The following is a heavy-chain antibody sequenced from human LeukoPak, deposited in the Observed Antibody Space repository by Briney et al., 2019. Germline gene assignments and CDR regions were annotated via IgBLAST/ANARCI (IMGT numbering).Heavy chain of an antibody. V-gene: IGHV4-34*01. CDR1: GGSFSGYY. D-gene: IGHD5-18*01. CDR3: ARARTNSYGNAFDI. J-gene: IGHJ3*02. Sequence: SETLSLTCAVYGGSFSGYYWSWLRQPPGKGLEWIGEINHSGSTNYNPSLKSRVTISVDTSKNQFSLKLSSVTAADTAVYYCARARTNSYGNAFDIWGQGTMVTVSS. CDR2: INHSGST.